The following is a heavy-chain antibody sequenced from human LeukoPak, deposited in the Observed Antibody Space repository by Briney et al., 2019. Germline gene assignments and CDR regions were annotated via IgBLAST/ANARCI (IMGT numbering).Heavy chain of an antibody. J-gene: IGHJ4*02. D-gene: IGHD7-27*01. Sequence: GGSLRLSCTASGFTFSSYTMSWVRQAPGKGLKWASTITTGGPNTYYADSVKGRFTVSRDDSKNTLYLQMNSLRAEDTAVYYCAKDGGLWVSAHWGDSWGRGTLVTDSS. CDR3: AKDGGLWVSAHWGDS. CDR2: ITTGGPNT. CDR1: GFTFSSYT. V-gene: IGHV3-23*01.